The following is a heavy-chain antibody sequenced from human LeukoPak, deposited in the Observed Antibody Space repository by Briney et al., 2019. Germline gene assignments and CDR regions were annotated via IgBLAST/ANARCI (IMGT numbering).Heavy chain of an antibody. J-gene: IGHJ4*02. V-gene: IGHV3-23*01. Sequence: GGSLRLSCAASGFTFSSYAMSWVRQAPGKGLEWVSAISGSGGSTYYADSVKGRFTISRDNSKNTLYLQMNSLRAEDTAVYYCARDIIGGYKPTYYFDYWGQGTLVTVSS. CDR1: GFTFSSYA. CDR3: ARDIIGGYKPTYYFDY. D-gene: IGHD5-24*01. CDR2: ISGSGGST.